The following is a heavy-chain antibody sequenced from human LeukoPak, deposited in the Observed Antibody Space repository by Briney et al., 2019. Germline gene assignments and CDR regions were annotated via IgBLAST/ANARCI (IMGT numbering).Heavy chain of an antibody. CDR3: ARDLGYSYGMNFDY. J-gene: IGHJ4*02. V-gene: IGHV1-18*01. CDR2: ISAYNGNT. D-gene: IGHD5-18*01. Sequence: WISAYNGNTNYAQKLQGRVTMTTDTSTSTAYMELRSLRSDDTAVYYCARDLGYSYGMNFDYWGQGTLVTVSS.